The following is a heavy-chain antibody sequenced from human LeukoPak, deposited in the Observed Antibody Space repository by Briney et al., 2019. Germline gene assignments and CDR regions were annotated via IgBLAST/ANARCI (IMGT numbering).Heavy chain of an antibody. Sequence: SETLSLTCAVYGGSFSGYYWSWIRQPPGKGLEWIGYIYYSGSTNYNPSLKSRVTISVDTSKNQFSLKLSSVTAADTAVYYCARDSLRVFDYWGQGTLVTVSS. CDR2: IYYSGST. CDR1: GGSFSGYY. J-gene: IGHJ4*02. D-gene: IGHD4-17*01. V-gene: IGHV4-59*01. CDR3: ARDSLRVFDY.